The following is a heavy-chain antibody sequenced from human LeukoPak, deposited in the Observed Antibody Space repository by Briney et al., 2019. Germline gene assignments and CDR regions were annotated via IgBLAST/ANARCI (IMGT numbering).Heavy chain of an antibody. CDR2: IRGSGGST. CDR1: GLTYSNYA. D-gene: IGHD2-2*01. CDR3: AYSSTSFVDIDFDY. V-gene: IGHV3-23*01. J-gene: IGHJ4*02. Sequence: PGWALTLSRPASGLTYSNYAMSWVRQAPGRGLDWVSGIRGSGGSTYYADSVKGRFTISRDNSKNTLYLQMNSLRAEDTAVYYCAYSSTSFVDIDFDYWGQGTLVTVSS.